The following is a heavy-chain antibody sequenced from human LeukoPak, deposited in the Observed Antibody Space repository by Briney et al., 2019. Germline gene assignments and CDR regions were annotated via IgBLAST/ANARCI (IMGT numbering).Heavy chain of an antibody. J-gene: IGHJ5*02. CDR1: GYTFTSYA. V-gene: IGHV1-69*13. CDR2: IIPIFGTA. D-gene: IGHD3-3*01. CDR3: ARGRVTYYDFWSGTHNWFDP. Sequence: SVKVSCKASGYTFTSYAISWVRQAPGQGLEWMGGIIPIFGTANYAQKFQGRVTITADESTSTAYMELSSLRSEDTAVYYCARGRVTYYDFWSGTHNWFDPWGQGTLVTVSS.